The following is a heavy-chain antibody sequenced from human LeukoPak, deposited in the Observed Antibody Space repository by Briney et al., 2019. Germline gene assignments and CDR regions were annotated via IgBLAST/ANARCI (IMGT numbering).Heavy chain of an antibody. Sequence: ASVKVSCKASGYTFTGYYMHWVRQAPGQGLEWMGWINPNSGGTNYAQKFQGWVTMTRDTSISTAYMELSRLRSDDTAVYYCARADSSSSTGHYFDYWGQGTLVTVSS. CDR2: INPNSGGT. J-gene: IGHJ4*02. V-gene: IGHV1-2*04. CDR1: GYTFTGYY. D-gene: IGHD6-6*01. CDR3: ARADSSSSTGHYFDY.